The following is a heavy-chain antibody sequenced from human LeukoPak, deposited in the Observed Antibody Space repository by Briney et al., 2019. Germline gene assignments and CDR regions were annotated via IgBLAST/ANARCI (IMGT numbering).Heavy chain of an antibody. CDR2: IIPIFGTA. D-gene: IGHD5-24*01. CDR1: GYTFTSYG. J-gene: IGHJ4*02. V-gene: IGHV1-69*13. CDR3: ARGDGYNNFGY. Sequence: SVKVSCKASGYTFTSYGINWVRQAPGQGLEWMGGIIPIFGTANYAQKFQGRVTITADESTSTAYMELSSLRSEDTAVYYCARGDGYNNFGYWGQGTLVTVSS.